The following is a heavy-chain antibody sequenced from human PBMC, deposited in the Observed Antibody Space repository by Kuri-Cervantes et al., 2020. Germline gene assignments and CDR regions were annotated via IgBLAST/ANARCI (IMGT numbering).Heavy chain of an antibody. CDR2: IYHSGSA. CDR3: AWGDGMDV. CDR1: GGSVSSGSYY. Sequence: GSLRLSCTVSGGSVSSGSYYWSWIRQPPGKGLEWIGYIYHSGSAYYNPSLKSRVTISVDTSKNQFSLKLSSVTAADTAVYYCAWGDGMDVWGQGTTVTVSS. J-gene: IGHJ6*02. D-gene: IGHD3-16*01. V-gene: IGHV4-61*01.